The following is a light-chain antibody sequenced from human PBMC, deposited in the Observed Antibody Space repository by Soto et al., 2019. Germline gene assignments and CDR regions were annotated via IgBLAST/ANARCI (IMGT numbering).Light chain of an antibody. J-gene: IGLJ1*01. CDR2: EAT. CDR3: SSYAGDSTLV. Sequence: QSALAQPASVSASPGQSITISCTGTSSDVGNYNLVSWFQQHPGKAPKLMIYEATMRPSGVSNRFSGSKSGNTASLTISGLQPEEQADPSRSSYAGDSTLVFGTGTKVTV. CDR1: SSDVGNYNL. V-gene: IGLV2-23*01.